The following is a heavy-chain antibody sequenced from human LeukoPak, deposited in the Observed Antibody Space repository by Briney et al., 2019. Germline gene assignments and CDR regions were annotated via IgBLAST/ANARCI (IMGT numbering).Heavy chain of an antibody. Sequence: PGGSLRLSCAASGFTFTNYAMWWVRQAPGKGLEDVSGISGDGDSTYYADSVKGRFIISRDNSRNTLYLQVGSLRPEDMAVYYCARGFWQAVRPTGFDYWGQGTLVTVSS. V-gene: IGHV3-64*02. D-gene: IGHD6-6*01. CDR2: ISGDGDST. CDR1: GFTFTNYA. J-gene: IGHJ4*02. CDR3: ARGFWQAVRPTGFDY.